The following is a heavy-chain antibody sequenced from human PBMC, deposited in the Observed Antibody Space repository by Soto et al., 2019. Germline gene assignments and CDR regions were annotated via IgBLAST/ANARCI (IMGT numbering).Heavy chain of an antibody. CDR2: ILAGGST. CDR1: GFTCSSYD. V-gene: IGHV3-23*01. Sequence: PGGSLRLSCAASGFTCSSYDMSWVRRAPGKGLEWVSTILAGGSTYYADSVKGRLTISGDNSKNTVYLQMNSLTAGDTAVYYCAKATATGGGAFDICGQGTMVTV. CDR3: AKATATGGGAFDI. J-gene: IGHJ3*02. D-gene: IGHD2-8*02.